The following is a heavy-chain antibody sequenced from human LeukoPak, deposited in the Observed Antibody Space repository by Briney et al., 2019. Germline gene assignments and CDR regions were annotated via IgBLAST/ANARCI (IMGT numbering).Heavy chain of an antibody. J-gene: IGHJ2*01. V-gene: IGHV3-7*01. CDR2: IKQDGSEK. CDR1: GFTFSSYW. CDR3: ASGSSGWQNWYFDL. D-gene: IGHD6-19*01. Sequence: PGGSLRLSCAASGFTFSSYWMSWVRQAPGKGLEWVANIKQDGSEKYYVDSVKGRFTISRDNAKNSLYLQMNSLRAEDTAVYHCASGSSGWQNWYFDLWGRGTLVTVSS.